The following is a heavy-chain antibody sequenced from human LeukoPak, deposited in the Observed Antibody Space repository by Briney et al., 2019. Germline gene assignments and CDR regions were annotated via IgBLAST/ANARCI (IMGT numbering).Heavy chain of an antibody. CDR2: ITPYTRAT. Sequence: ASXKVSCKASGYTFTCYYMHWVGQAPGQGREVLGCITPYTRATNYAQTFHVCVTMTTDTSIITAYMDLSTLRSDHTAVYYCARGSASGLSFDYWGQGTLVTVSS. V-gene: IGHV1-2*04. J-gene: IGHJ4*02. CDR1: GYTFTCYY. D-gene: IGHD1-26*01. CDR3: ARGSASGLSFDY.